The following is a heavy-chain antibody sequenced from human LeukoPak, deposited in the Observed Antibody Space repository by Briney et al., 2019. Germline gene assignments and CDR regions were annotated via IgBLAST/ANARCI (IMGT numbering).Heavy chain of an antibody. Sequence: SETLSLTCTVSGGSISSYYWSWIRQPPGKGLEWIGYIYYSGSTNYNPSLKSRVTISVDTSKNQFSLKLSSVTAADMAMYYCARHRAVGSGSYFGAFDIWGQGTMVTVSS. J-gene: IGHJ3*02. CDR2: IYYSGST. CDR1: GGSISSYY. D-gene: IGHD3-10*01. V-gene: IGHV4-59*08. CDR3: ARHRAVGSGSYFGAFDI.